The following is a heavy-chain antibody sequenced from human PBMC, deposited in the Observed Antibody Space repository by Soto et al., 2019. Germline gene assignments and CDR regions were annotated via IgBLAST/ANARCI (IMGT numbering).Heavy chain of an antibody. V-gene: IGHV2-5*02. J-gene: IGHJ4*02. Sequence: QITLKESGPTLVKPTQTLTLTCTFSGFSLSSTAVGVNWIRQPPGKALEWLALIYWDDDKQYSPSLKSRLTITKDTSNTPVVLTMTNMDPVDTATYYCAHGSGWLSDYWGQGTLVTVSS. CDR1: GFSLSSTAVG. CDR3: AHGSGWLSDY. D-gene: IGHD6-19*01. CDR2: IYWDDDK.